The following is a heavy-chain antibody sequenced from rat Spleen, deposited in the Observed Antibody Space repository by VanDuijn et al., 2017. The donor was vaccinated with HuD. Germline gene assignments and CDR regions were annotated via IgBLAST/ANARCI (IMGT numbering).Heavy chain of an antibody. CDR1: GFTFNNYY. Sequence: EVQLVESGGGLVQPGRSLKLSCAPSGFTFNNYYMTWVRQAPTKGLEWVAYISAGGGSTYYRDSVKGRFTISRDNAKSTLYLQMNSLRSEDTATYYCTRLGIAAIGNWFGYWGQGTLVTVSS. D-gene: IGHD1-2*01. CDR2: ISAGGGST. V-gene: IGHV5-27*01. CDR3: TRLGIAAIGNWFGY. J-gene: IGHJ3*01.